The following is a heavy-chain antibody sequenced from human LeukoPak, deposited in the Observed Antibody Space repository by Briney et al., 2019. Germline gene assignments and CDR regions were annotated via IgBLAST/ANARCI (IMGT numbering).Heavy chain of an antibody. CDR2: INGGTT. D-gene: IGHD2-21*02. V-gene: IGHV3-23*01. CDR3: AKDIVGGGDDY. J-gene: IGHJ4*02. Sequence: HPGGSLRLSCAASGMPFSSDAMSWVRQAPGKGLEWVSAINGGTTLYADSVKGRFTISRDNSKNSLYLQMNSLRAEDTAVYYCAKDIVGGGDDYWGQGTLVIVSS. CDR1: GMPFSSDA.